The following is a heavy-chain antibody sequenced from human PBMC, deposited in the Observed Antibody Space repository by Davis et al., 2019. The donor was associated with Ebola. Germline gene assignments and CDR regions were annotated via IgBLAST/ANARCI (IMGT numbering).Heavy chain of an antibody. D-gene: IGHD2-2*01. J-gene: IGHJ6*02. CDR1: GFTFSSYE. CDR2: ISWDGGST. V-gene: IGHV3-43*02. Sequence: GGSLRLSCAASGFTFSSYEMNWVRQAPGKGLEWVSLISWDGGSTYYADSVKGRFTISRDNSKNSLYLQMNSLRTEDTALYYCAKGVVPAASYYGMDVWGQGTTVTVSS. CDR3: AKGVVPAASYYGMDV.